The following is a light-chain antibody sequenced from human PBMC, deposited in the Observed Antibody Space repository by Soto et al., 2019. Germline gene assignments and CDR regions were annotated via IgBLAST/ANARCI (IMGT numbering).Light chain of an antibody. CDR1: QSLGGN. CDR3: QQYNKWPPWT. J-gene: IGKJ1*01. V-gene: IGKV3-15*01. CDR2: RAS. Sequence: EIVMTQSPATLAVSPGDTATLSCRASQSLGGNLAWYQQKPGQAPRLLIFRASSRAKGVPARFSASGSGTEFTLTISGLQSEDSAVYYCQQYNKWPPWTFGPGTTVDIK.